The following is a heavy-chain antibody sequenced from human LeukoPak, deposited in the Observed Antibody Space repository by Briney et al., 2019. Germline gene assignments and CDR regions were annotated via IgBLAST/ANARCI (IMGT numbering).Heavy chain of an antibody. Sequence: SETLSLTCTVSGASISDYWWNWIRQPPGKALEWIGYNYYDGSTHYNPSLKGRVTISLDTSRTHFSLKLTSVTAADTAVYYCARRLCSSVTCSIAPSGNWLDPWGQGTLVTVSS. D-gene: IGHD2-2*01. CDR1: GASISDYW. V-gene: IGHV4-59*08. CDR3: ARRLCSSVTCSIAPSGNWLDP. CDR2: NYYDGST. J-gene: IGHJ5*02.